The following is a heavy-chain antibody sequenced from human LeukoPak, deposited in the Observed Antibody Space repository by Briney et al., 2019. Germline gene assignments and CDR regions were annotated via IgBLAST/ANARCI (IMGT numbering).Heavy chain of an antibody. CDR3: ARTSADYDILTGYFDY. D-gene: IGHD3-9*01. Sequence: SVKVSCKASGGTFSSYAISWVRQAPGQGLEWMGGIIPIFGTANYAQKFQGRVTITADESTSTAYMELSSLRSEDTAVYYCARTSADYDILTGYFDYWGQGTLVTVPS. CDR2: IIPIFGTA. J-gene: IGHJ4*02. V-gene: IGHV1-69*13. CDR1: GGTFSSYA.